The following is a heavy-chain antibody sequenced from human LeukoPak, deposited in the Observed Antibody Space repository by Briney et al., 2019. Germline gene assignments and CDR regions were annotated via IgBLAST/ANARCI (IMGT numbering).Heavy chain of an antibody. V-gene: IGHV3-33*08. CDR2: IWYDGSNK. J-gene: IGHJ6*02. CDR1: GFTFSSYA. CDR3: ARGVGDGYNSNGMDV. D-gene: IGHD5-24*01. Sequence: PGRSLRLSCAASGFTFSSYAMHWVRQAPGKGLEWVAVIWYDGSNKYYADSVKGRFTISRDNSKNTLYLQMNSLRAEDTAVYYCARGVGDGYNSNGMDVWGQGTTVTVSS.